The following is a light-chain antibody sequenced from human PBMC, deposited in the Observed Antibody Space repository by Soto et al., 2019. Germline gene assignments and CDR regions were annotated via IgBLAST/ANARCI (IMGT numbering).Light chain of an antibody. CDR1: QSISSW. Sequence: DIQLTQSPSPLSASVGDRVAITCRASQSISSWLAWYQQKPGRAPKLLIYATSDLQSGVPSRFSGSGSGTDFTLTISSLQPEDFATYYCQQSYSTPPTFGQGTRLEI. J-gene: IGKJ5*01. V-gene: IGKV1-39*01. CDR3: QQSYSTPPT. CDR2: ATS.